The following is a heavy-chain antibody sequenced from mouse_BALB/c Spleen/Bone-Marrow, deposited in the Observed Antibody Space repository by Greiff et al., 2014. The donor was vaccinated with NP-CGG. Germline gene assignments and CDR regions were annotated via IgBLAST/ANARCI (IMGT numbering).Heavy chain of an antibody. CDR3: ARFAGTPYTMDY. CDR2: IHYSGTT. V-gene: IGHV3-1*02. D-gene: IGHD4-1*01. CDR1: GYSITSDYS. J-gene: IGHJ4*01. Sequence: EVMLVESGPDLVKPSQSLSLTCTATGYSITSDYSWHWIRQFPGNKLEWMGHIHYSGTTVYNPSLKSRISITRDTSNNQFFLQLNSVTTEDTATYYCARFAGTPYTMDYWGQGTSVTVSS.